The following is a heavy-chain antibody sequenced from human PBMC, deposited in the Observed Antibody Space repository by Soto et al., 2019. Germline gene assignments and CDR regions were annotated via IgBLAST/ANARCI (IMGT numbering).Heavy chain of an antibody. V-gene: IGHV3-30-3*01. D-gene: IGHD3-3*01. J-gene: IGHJ4*02. CDR3: ARESGYYTTPLFDY. CDR1: GFTFSSYA. Sequence: QVQLVESGGGVVQPGRSLRLSCAASGFTFSSYAMHWVRQAPGKGLEWVAVISYDGSNKNYADSVKGRFTISRDNAKNTLYLQMNGLRAEDTAVYYCARESGYYTTPLFDYWGQGTLVTVSS. CDR2: ISYDGSNK.